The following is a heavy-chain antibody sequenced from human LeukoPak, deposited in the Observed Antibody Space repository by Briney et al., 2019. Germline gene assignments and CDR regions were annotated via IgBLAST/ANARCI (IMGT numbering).Heavy chain of an antibody. CDR3: ARSSSGRYSNFDY. CDR1: GGSISSYY. J-gene: IGHJ4*02. CDR2: IYYSGST. Sequence: SETLSLTCTVSGGSISSYYWSWIRQPLGKGLEWIGYIYYSGSTNYNPSLKSRITISLDTSKNQFSLKLTSVTAADTAVYYCARSSSGRYSNFDYWGQGTLVTVSS. D-gene: IGHD1-26*01. V-gene: IGHV4-59*12.